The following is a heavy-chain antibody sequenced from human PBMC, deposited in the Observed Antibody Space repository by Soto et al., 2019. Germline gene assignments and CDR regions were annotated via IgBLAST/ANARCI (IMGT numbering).Heavy chain of an antibody. CDR3: ARSSGTSYIWFDP. V-gene: IGHV1-18*01. Sequence: QVQLVQSATEVKKPGASVNVSCKSSGYAFSTYGISWVRQAPGQGLEWMAWISAYNGDSNYAQHLQDRVTLTTDTSTSTAYMELRSLRSDDTAVYFCARSSGTSYIWFDPWGQGTLVIVSP. CDR2: ISAYNGDS. D-gene: IGHD1-26*01. J-gene: IGHJ5*02. CDR1: GYAFSTYG.